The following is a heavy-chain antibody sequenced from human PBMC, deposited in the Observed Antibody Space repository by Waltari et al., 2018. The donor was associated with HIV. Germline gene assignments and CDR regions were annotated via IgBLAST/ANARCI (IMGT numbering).Heavy chain of an antibody. CDR1: GFTFRNAW. CDR2: IKSKVDGGTT. Sequence: EVQLVESGGGLVKPGGSLRLSCVASGFTFRNAWMSWVRQAPGKGLEWVGRIKSKVDGGTTDYGAAVKGRFTISRDDSKNTLYLQMNSVKSEDTAVYYCTMYSGHEYDYYYYMDVWGKGTTVTVSS. CDR3: TMYSGHEYDYYYYMDV. J-gene: IGHJ6*03. V-gene: IGHV3-15*01. D-gene: IGHD5-12*01.